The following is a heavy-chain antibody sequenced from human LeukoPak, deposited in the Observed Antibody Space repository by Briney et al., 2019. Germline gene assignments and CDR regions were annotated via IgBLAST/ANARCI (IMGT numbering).Heavy chain of an antibody. J-gene: IGHJ6*03. CDR3: ARVRVATMGYYYYMDV. CDR1: GGSISSSSYY. D-gene: IGHD5-12*01. Sequence: SETLSLTCTVSGGSISSSSYYWGWIRQPPGKGLEWIGSIYYSGSTYYNPSLKSRVTISVDASKNQFSLKLSSVTAADTAVYYCARVRVATMGYYYYMDVWGKGTTVTVSS. V-gene: IGHV4-39*01. CDR2: IYYSGST.